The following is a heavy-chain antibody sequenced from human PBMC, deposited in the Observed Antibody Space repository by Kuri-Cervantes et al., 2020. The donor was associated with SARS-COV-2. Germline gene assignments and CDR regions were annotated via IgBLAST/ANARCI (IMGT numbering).Heavy chain of an antibody. Sequence: GESLKISCAASGFTFSSYAMSWVRQAPGKGLEWVSAISGSGGSTYYADSVKGRFTISRDNSKNTLYLQMNSLRAEDTAVYYCAKGTSWFGELNIGVPYYYGMDVWGQGTTVTVSS. CDR1: GFTFSSYA. CDR3: AKGTSWFGELNIGVPYYYGMDV. D-gene: IGHD3-10*01. J-gene: IGHJ6*02. V-gene: IGHV3-23*01. CDR2: ISGSGGST.